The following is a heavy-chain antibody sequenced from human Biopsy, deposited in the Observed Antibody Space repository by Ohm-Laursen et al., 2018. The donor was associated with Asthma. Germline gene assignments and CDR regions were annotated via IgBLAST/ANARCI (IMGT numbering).Heavy chain of an antibody. CDR1: RFTYD. CDR3: AKDERLYYGSDSKYMQPVPLGA. D-gene: IGHD3-10*01. CDR2: ISYDGSSI. V-gene: IGHV3-30*18. Sequence: SLRLSCAASRFTYDMDWVRQAPGKGLEWVAVISYDGSSIYYADSVKGRFTISRDKSENTLYLQMNSLRAEDTAVYYCAKDERLYYGSDSKYMQPVPLGAWGQGTLVIVSA. J-gene: IGHJ5*02.